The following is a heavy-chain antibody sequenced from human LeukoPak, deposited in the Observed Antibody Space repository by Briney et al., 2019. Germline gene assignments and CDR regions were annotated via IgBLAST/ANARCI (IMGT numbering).Heavy chain of an antibody. CDR2: INPSGGNT. CDR3: ARDKGERDFSYGLRWYFDY. D-gene: IGHD5-18*01. CDR1: GYIFTNYY. Sequence: ASVKVSCKASGYIFTNYYMHWVRQAPGQGLEWMGIINPSGGNTRYAQKFQGRVTMTRDTSTSTVYMDLSSLRSEDTAVYYCARDKGERDFSYGLRWYFDYWGQGTLVTVSS. J-gene: IGHJ4*02. V-gene: IGHV1-46*01.